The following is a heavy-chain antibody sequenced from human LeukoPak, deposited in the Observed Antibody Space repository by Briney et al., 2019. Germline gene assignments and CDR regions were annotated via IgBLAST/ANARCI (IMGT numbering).Heavy chain of an antibody. Sequence: ASMKVSRKASGYTFRNYGISWVRQAPGQGLEWMGWIRTDNGNTDYAENFQGRVTMTTDTSTNTVYMQLRSLRSDDTAVYYCAREQYYDFWSGSWDYWGQGTLVTVSS. CDR2: IRTDNGNT. V-gene: IGHV1-18*01. CDR3: AREQYYDFWSGSWDY. D-gene: IGHD3-3*01. CDR1: GYTFRNYG. J-gene: IGHJ4*02.